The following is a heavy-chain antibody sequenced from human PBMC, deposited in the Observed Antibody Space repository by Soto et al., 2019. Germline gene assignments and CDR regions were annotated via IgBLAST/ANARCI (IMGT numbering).Heavy chain of an antibody. CDR3: AHGEYSSDGWCFFDY. Sequence: SGPTLVNPTQTLTLTCTLSGFSLNSSGVRVGWIRQPPGKALEGLALIYWDDGKRYSPSLKNRLTVTKDTLKNQVVLTMTNMDPADTGTYYCAHGEYSSDGWCFFDYWGQGTLVTVSS. D-gene: IGHD5-18*01. J-gene: IGHJ4*02. CDR1: GFSLNSSGVR. V-gene: IGHV2-5*02. CDR2: IYWDDGK.